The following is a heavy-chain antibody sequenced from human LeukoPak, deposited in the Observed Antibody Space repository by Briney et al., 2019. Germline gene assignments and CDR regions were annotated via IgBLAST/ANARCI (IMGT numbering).Heavy chain of an antibody. D-gene: IGHD3-22*01. CDR2: INPNTGAT. Sequence: ASVKVSCKASGYTFTDYYLHWVRQAPGQGLEWMGWINPNTGATDYAQNFQGRVAMPRDTSISTAYMDLSRLRSDDTAVYYCARAAFYYDSSGHSPDFDYWGQGTLVTVSS. V-gene: IGHV1-2*02. CDR3: ARAAFYYDSSGHSPDFDY. CDR1: GYTFTDYY. J-gene: IGHJ4*02.